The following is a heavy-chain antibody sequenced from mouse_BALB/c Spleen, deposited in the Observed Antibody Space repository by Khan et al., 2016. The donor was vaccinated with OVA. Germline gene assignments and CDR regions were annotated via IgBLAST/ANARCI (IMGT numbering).Heavy chain of an antibody. V-gene: IGHV1S134*01. D-gene: IGHD2-12*01. CDR3: TTAYYRYYFDY. Sequence: EVQLQESGAELGRPGSSVKLSCKTSGSTFTSYGIKWVKQRPGQGLEWIGYIYPGNGYTEYNEKFQGKAILTSDTSSNTAYMQLRSLTSEDSAIYFGTTAYYRYYFDYGGQGTTLTVSS. CDR1: GSTFTSYG. J-gene: IGHJ2*01. CDR2: IYPGNGYT.